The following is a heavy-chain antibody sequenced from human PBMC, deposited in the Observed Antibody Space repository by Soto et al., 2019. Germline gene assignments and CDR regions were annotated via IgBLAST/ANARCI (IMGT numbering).Heavy chain of an antibody. J-gene: IGHJ5*02. D-gene: IGHD3-3*01. V-gene: IGHV1-3*01. CDR2: INAGNGNT. CDR1: GYTFTSYA. CDR3: ARDTGSDFWSGYSSNWFDP. Sequence: ASVKVSCKASGYTFTSYAMHWVRQAPGQRLEWMGWINAGNGNTKYSQKFQGRVTITRDTSASTAYMELSSLRSEDTAVYYCARDTGSDFWSGYSSNWFDPWGRGTLVTVSS.